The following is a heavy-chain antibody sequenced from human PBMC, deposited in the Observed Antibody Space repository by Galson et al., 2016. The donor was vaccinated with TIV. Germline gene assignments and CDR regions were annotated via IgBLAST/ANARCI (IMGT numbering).Heavy chain of an antibody. CDR2: ISGSGATT. V-gene: IGHV3-23*01. J-gene: IGHJ6*02. D-gene: IGHD3-10*01. CDR1: GFTFSSHA. CDR3: AKVPSRGFSYYYGWDV. Sequence: SLRLSCAASGFTFSSHAMTWARQAPGKGLEWVSAISGSGATTHYADSVKGRFTISRDNSKNTLYVQMNSLRAEDTAVYYCAKVPSRGFSYYYGWDVWGQGTTVTVS.